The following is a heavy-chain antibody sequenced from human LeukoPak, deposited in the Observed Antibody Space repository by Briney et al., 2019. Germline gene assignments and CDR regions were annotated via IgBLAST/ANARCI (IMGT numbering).Heavy chain of an antibody. J-gene: IGHJ4*02. CDR1: GGSLSGYY. D-gene: IGHD6-25*01. Sequence: PSETLSLTCAVYGGSLSGYYWSWIRQPPGKGLEWIGEINHSGSTNYNPSLKSRVTISVDTSKNQFSLKLSSVTAADTAVYYCARGSSGDYWGQGTLVTVSS. CDR3: ARGSSGDY. V-gene: IGHV4-34*01. CDR2: INHSGST.